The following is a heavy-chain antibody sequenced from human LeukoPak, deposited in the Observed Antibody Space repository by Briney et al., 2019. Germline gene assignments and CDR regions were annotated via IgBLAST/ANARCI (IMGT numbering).Heavy chain of an antibody. CDR2: INPNINGT. Sequence: ASVKVSCKASGYTFTGYYIHWVRQAPGQGLEWMGWINPNINGTNYAQKFQGRVTMTGDRSISTAYMELSRLRSDDTAVYYCARGRLWFGELLYLDYWGQGTLVTVSS. D-gene: IGHD3-10*01. V-gene: IGHV1-2*02. CDR1: GYTFTGYY. CDR3: ARGRLWFGELLYLDY. J-gene: IGHJ4*02.